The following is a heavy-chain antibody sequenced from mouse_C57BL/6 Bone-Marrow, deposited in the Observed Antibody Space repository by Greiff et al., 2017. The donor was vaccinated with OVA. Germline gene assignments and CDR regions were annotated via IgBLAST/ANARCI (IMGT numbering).Heavy chain of an antibody. V-gene: IGHV2-2*01. CDR1: GFSLTSYG. D-gene: IGHD2-5*01. CDR3: AGAYYSNYVFAY. J-gene: IGHJ3*01. Sequence: VQRVESGPGLVQPSQSLSITCTVSGFSLTSYGVHWVRQSPGKGLEWLGVIWSGGSTDYNAAFISRLSLSKDNSKSQVFFKMNSLQADDTAIYYCAGAYYSNYVFAYWGQGTLVTVSA. CDR2: IWSGGST.